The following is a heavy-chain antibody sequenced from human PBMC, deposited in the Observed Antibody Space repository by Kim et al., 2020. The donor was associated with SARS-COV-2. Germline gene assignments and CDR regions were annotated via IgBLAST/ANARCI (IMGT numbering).Heavy chain of an antibody. CDR2: IYHSGST. V-gene: IGHV4-4*02. D-gene: IGHD2-15*01. CDR3: ATLLTATRHFDP. CDR1: GGSISSGNW. Sequence: GTLSLTCAVSGGSISSGNWWSWVRQPLGKGLEWIGEIYHSGSTNYNPSLKSRVTISVDKSKNQFSLKLSSVTAADTAMYYCATLLTATRHFDPWGQGTLVTVSS. J-gene: IGHJ5*02.